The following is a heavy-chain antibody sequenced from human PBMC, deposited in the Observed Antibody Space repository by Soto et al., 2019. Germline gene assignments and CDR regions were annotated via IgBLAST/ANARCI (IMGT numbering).Heavy chain of an antibody. V-gene: IGHV5-10-1*01. CDR2: IDPSDSYI. D-gene: IGHD6-13*01. CDR1: VYSFTSYW. CDR3: SRRAYSSTWPDY. J-gene: IGHJ4*02. Sequence: PGESLKISCKGSVYSFTSYWISWVRQMPGKGLEWMGRIDPSDSYIKYSPSFQGHVIISADKSISTAYLQWSSLKASDTAMYYCSRRAYSSTWPDYWGQGTLVTVSS.